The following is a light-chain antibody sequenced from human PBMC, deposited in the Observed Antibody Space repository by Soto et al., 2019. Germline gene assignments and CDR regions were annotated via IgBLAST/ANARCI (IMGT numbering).Light chain of an antibody. Sequence: QSALTQPSSMSGSPGQSITISCTGTSSDIGAYEHVSWYQQRPGRAPKVLIYDVRIRPSEVSNRFSGSKSGDTASLTISGLQAEDEAVYYCQSYDTSLSGYVFGTGTKVTVL. J-gene: IGLJ1*01. CDR3: QSYDTSLSGYV. CDR1: SSDIGAYEH. CDR2: DVR. V-gene: IGLV2-14*03.